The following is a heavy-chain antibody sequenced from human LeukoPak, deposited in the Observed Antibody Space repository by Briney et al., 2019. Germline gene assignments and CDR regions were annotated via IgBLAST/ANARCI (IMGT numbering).Heavy chain of an antibody. D-gene: IGHD6-19*01. Sequence: GASVKVSCKASGYTFTGYYMRWVRQAPGQGLEWMGWINPNSGGTNYAQKFRGWVTMTRDTSISTAYMELSRLRSDDTAVYYCARGGNRQWLVSGAFDIWGQGTMVTVSS. CDR3: ARGGNRQWLVSGAFDI. V-gene: IGHV1-2*04. J-gene: IGHJ3*02. CDR2: INPNSGGT. CDR1: GYTFTGYY.